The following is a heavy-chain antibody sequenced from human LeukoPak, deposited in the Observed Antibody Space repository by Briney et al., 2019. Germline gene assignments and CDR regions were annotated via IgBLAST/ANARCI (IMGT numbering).Heavy chain of an antibody. D-gene: IGHD4-23*01. CDR3: AISSPVATVGY. CDR1: GFTFSSYW. CDR2: INQEGSEK. V-gene: IGHV3-7*01. J-gene: IGHJ4*02. Sequence: GGSLRLSCADSGFTFSSYWISWVRQAPGKGLEWVANINQEGSEKYYVDSVRGRFTISRDNAKNSLYLQMNSLRAEDTAVYYCAISSPVATVGYWGQGTLVTVSS.